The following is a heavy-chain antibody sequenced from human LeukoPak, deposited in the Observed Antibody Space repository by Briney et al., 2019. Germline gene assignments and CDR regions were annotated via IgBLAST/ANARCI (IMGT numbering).Heavy chain of an antibody. CDR2: ISAYNGNT. D-gene: IGHD3-10*01. V-gene: IGHV1-18*01. CDR3: ARVGLGRSYYGMDV. Sequence: ASVKVSCKASGYTFTSYGITWVRQAPGQGLEWMGWISAYNGNTNYAQKFQGRVTMTTDTSTSTAYMELRSLRSDDTAVYYCARVGLGRSYYGMDVWGQGTTVTVSS. J-gene: IGHJ6*02. CDR1: GYTFTSYG.